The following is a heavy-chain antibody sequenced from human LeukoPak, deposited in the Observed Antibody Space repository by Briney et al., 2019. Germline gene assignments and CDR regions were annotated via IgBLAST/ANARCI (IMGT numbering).Heavy chain of an antibody. CDR2: INHSGST. CDR3: ARVRASLLRFFHNAFDI. CDR1: GGSFSGYY. V-gene: IGHV4-34*01. J-gene: IGHJ3*02. D-gene: IGHD3-16*01. Sequence: PSETLSLTCAVYGGSFSGYYWSWIRQPPGKGLEWIGEINHSGSTNYNPSLKSRVTISVDTSKNQFPLKLSSVTAADTAVYYCARVRASLLRFFHNAFDIWGQGTMVTVSS.